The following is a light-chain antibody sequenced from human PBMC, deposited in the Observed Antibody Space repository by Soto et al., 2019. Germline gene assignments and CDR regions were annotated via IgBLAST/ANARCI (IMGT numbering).Light chain of an antibody. Sequence: QSVLTHPPSASGTHGQRVTISCSGSSSNIGSNTVNWYQQLPGTAPKLLIYSNNQRPSGVPDRFSGSKSGTSASLAISGLQSEDEADYYCAAWDDSLNASYVFGAGTKVTVL. CDR2: SNN. J-gene: IGLJ1*01. CDR1: SSNIGSNT. V-gene: IGLV1-44*01. CDR3: AAWDDSLNASYV.